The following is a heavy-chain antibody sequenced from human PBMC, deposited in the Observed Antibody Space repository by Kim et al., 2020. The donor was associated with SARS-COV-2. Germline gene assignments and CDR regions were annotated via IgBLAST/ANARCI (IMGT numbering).Heavy chain of an antibody. CDR2: IRSTTEGGTI. V-gene: IGHV3-15*01. CDR3: TTARIGGSCYLAACAFYI. J-gene: IGHJ3*02. CDR1: GFTFSNAW. D-gene: IGHD2-15*01. Sequence: GGSLRLSCAASGFTFSNAWMSWVRQAPGKGLEWVGRIRSTTEGGTIDYAAPVKGRLIISRDDSKNTLYLEMNSLKTEDTAVYYCTTARIGGSCYLAACAFYIWVQETVVTVSS.